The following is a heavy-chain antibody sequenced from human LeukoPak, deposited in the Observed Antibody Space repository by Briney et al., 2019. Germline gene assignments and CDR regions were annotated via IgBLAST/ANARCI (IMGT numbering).Heavy chain of an antibody. J-gene: IGHJ4*02. Sequence: ASVKISCKASGYTFTSYYMHWVRQAPGQGLEWRGIINPSGGSTSYAQKFQGRVTMTRDTSTSTVYMELSSLRSEDRAVNYSARPWGDILTGFVYWGQGTIVTVSS. D-gene: IGHD3-9*01. V-gene: IGHV1-46*01. CDR1: GYTFTSYY. CDR2: INPSGGST. CDR3: ARPWGDILTGFVY.